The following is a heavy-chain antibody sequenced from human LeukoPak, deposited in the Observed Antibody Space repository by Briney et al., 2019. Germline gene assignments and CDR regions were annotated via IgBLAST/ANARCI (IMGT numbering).Heavy chain of an antibody. CDR1: GFDFSEHE. CDR3: VQPSQGYFQN. D-gene: IGHD3-22*01. J-gene: IGHJ1*01. V-gene: IGHV3-72*01. CDR2: IRNKNQGHTT. Sequence: GGSLRLSCAASGFDFSEHEVDWVRQAPRKGLEWLARIRNKNQGHTTEYAASVRGRFAISRDDSSNSLHLQMNRLKTEDTAVYYCVQPSQGYFQNWGQGTLVTVSS.